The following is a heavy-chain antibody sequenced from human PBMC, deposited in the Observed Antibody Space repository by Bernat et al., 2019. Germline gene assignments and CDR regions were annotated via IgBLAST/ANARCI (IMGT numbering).Heavy chain of an antibody. D-gene: IGHD1-26*01. CDR3: ARRETGSMDV. CDR1: GFTFSSYA. J-gene: IGHJ6*04. CDR2: ITSDGSSI. V-gene: IGHV3-23*03. Sequence: EVQLLESGGGLAQPGGSLRLSCAASGFTFSSYAMSWVRQAPGKGLEWVSRITSDGSSIDYADSVKGRFTISRDNAKNTLYLQMNSLRAEDTAVYYCARRETGSMDVWGKGTTVTVSS.